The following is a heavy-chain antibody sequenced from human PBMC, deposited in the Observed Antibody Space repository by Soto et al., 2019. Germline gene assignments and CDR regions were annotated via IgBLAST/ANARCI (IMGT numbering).Heavy chain of an antibody. V-gene: IGHV3-11*06. D-gene: IGHD3-10*01. Sequence: PGGSLRLSCVASGFTFSDYYMSWIRQTPGKGLEWISYISSSGSATKNADAVNGRFTISRDNTKKSLFLEMTDLRDDDAAVYYCARGSTTVRGVSVTLNNFDYWGQGTRVTVSS. CDR1: GFTFSDYY. CDR2: ISSSGSAT. CDR3: ARGSTTVRGVSVTLNNFDY. J-gene: IGHJ4*01.